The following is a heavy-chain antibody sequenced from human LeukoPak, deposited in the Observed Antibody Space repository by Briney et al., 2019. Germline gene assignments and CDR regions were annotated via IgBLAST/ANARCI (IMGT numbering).Heavy chain of an antibody. V-gene: IGHV3-23*01. Sequence: PGGSLRLSCAASGFTFSSYAMSWVCQAPGKGLEWVSAISGSGGSTYYADSVKGRFTISRDNSKNTLYLQMNSLRAEDTAVYYCAKSVVPLPAIPTYYFDYWGQGTLVTVSS. CDR3: AKSVVPLPAIPTYYFDY. CDR2: ISGSGGST. D-gene: IGHD2-2*01. CDR1: GFTFSSYA. J-gene: IGHJ4*02.